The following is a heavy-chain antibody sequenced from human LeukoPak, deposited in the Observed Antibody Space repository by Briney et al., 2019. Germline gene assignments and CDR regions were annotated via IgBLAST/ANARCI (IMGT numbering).Heavy chain of an antibody. CDR3: ARGSPRFDY. Sequence: PSETLSLTCTVSGGSISSANDYWGWVRQTPGKGLEWIGEINDSGGTNYNPSLESRVTMSVDTSKNQFSLKLSSVTAADTAVYFCARGSPRFDYWGQGTLVTVSS. J-gene: IGHJ4*02. CDR1: GGSISSANDY. CDR2: INDSGGT. V-gene: IGHV4-39*07.